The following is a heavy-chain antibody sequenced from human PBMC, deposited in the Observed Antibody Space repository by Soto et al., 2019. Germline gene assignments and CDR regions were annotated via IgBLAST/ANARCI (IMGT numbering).Heavy chain of an antibody. J-gene: IGHJ4*02. D-gene: IGHD6-19*01. CDR1: GFSLSSTAVG. CDR2: IYWDDDK. V-gene: IGHV2-5*02. Sequence: QITLKESGPTLVKPTQTLTLTCTFSGFSLSSTAVGVNWIRQPPGKALEWLALIYWDDDKQYSPSLKSRLTITNDPSNNQVVLTMTNMDPVDTATYYCAHGSGWLSDYWGQGTLVTVSS. CDR3: AHGSGWLSDY.